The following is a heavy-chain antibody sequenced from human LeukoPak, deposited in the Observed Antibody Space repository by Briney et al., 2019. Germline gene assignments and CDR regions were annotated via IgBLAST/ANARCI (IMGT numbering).Heavy chain of an antibody. J-gene: IGHJ3*02. D-gene: IGHD3-9*01. Sequence: GGSLRLSCAASGFTVSSNYMSWVRQAPGKGLEWVSVIYSGGSTYYADSVKGRFTISRDNSKNTLYLQMNSLRAEDTAVYYCASNDPYYDILTGYWNPNDAFDIWGQGTMVTVSS. CDR1: GFTVSSNY. CDR3: ASNDPYYDILTGYWNPNDAFDI. V-gene: IGHV3-53*01. CDR2: IYSGGST.